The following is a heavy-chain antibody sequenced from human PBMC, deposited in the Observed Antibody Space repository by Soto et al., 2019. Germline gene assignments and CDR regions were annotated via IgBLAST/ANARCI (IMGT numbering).Heavy chain of an antibody. CDR2: IYSGGST. J-gene: IGHJ4*02. CDR3: ARVGYDSSGYYYSFDY. V-gene: IGHV3-53*04. D-gene: IGHD3-22*01. CDR1: GFTVSSNY. Sequence: EVQLVESGGGLVQPGGSLRLSCAASGFTVSSNYMSWVRQAPGKGLGWVSVIYSGGSTYYADSVKGRFTISRHNSKNTLYLQMNSLRAEDTAVYYCARVGYDSSGYYYSFDYWGQGTLVTVSS.